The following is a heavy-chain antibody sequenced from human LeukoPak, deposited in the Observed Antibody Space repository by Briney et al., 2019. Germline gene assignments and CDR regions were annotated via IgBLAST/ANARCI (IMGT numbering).Heavy chain of an antibody. J-gene: IGHJ4*02. CDR2: ISYDGSNK. Sequence: PGGSLRLSCAASGFTFSSYAMHWVRQAPDKGLEGVAVISYDGSNKYYADSVKGRFTISRDNSKNTLYLQMNSLRAEDTAVYYCARDPGGDDWLLRYYFDYWGQGALVTASS. CDR1: GFTFSSYA. D-gene: IGHD3-9*01. V-gene: IGHV3-30*04. CDR3: ARDPGGDDWLLRYYFDY.